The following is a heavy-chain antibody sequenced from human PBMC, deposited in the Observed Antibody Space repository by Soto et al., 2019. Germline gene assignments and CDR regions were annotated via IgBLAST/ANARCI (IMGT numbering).Heavy chain of an antibody. D-gene: IGHD1-26*01. CDR2: ISGSGGST. Sequence: GGSLRLSCAASGFTFSSYAMSWVRQAPGKGLEWVSAISGSGGSTYYADSVKGRFTISRDNSKKTLYLQMNSLRAEDTAVYYCAKDRSGSYRTGHDAFDIWGQGTMVTVSS. CDR1: GFTFSSYA. CDR3: AKDRSGSYRTGHDAFDI. V-gene: IGHV3-23*01. J-gene: IGHJ3*02.